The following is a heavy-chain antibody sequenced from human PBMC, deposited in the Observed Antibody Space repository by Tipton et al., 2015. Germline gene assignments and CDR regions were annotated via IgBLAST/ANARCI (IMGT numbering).Heavy chain of an antibody. CDR3: AGDEGSGLDF. CDR1: GFTFSTYG. CDR2: ISYDGTNK. J-gene: IGHJ4*02. D-gene: IGHD2-15*01. Sequence: SLRLSCAASGFTFSTYGMHWVRQAPGKGLEWVAVISYDGTNKYYADSVKGRFTISRDNSKNTLHLQMNSLRDEDTAVYYCAGDEGSGLDFWGQGTLVTVSS. V-gene: IGHV3-30*03.